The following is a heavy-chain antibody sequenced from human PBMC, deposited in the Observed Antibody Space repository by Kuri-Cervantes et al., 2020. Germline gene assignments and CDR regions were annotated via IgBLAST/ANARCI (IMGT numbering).Heavy chain of an antibody. D-gene: IGHD3-10*01. CDR2: ISYDGSNK. CDR1: GLTFSSYA. J-gene: IGHJ6*02. V-gene: IGHV3-30-3*01. Sequence: GGSLRLSCAASGLTFSSYAMHWVRQAPGKGLEWVAVISYDGSNKYYADSVKGRFTISRDNSKNTLYLQMNSLRAEDTAVYYCARGGLWFGELFLYYYYGMDVWGQGTTVTVSS. CDR3: ARGGLWFGELFLYYYYGMDV.